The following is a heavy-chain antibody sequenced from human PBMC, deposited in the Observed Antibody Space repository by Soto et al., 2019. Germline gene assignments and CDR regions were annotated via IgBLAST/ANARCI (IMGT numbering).Heavy chain of an antibody. V-gene: IGHV4-31*02. CDR1: GGSISSGGYY. CDR3: ARLRYCSSTSCYAGKYDYYGMDV. J-gene: IGHJ6*02. D-gene: IGHD2-2*01. Sequence: SETLSLTCTVSGGSISSGGYYWSWIRQHPGKGLEWIGYIYYSGSTYYNPSLKSRVTISVDTSKNQFSLKLSSVTAADTAVYYCARLRYCSSTSCYAGKYDYYGMDVWGQGTTVTVSS. CDR2: IYYSGST.